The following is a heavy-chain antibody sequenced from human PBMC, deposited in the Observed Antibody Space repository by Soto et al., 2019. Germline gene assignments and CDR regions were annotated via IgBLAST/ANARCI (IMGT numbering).Heavy chain of an antibody. D-gene: IGHD3-9*01. CDR3: ASLRGYFDWFDPYYFDY. V-gene: IGHV3-30-3*01. CDR1: GFTFSSYA. CDR2: ISYDGSNK. Sequence: GGSLRLSCAASGFTFSSYAMHWVRQAPGKGLEWVAVISYDGSNKYYADSVKGRFTISRDNSKNTLYLQMNSLRAEDTAVYYCASLRGYFDWFDPYYFDYWGQGTLVTVSS. J-gene: IGHJ4*02.